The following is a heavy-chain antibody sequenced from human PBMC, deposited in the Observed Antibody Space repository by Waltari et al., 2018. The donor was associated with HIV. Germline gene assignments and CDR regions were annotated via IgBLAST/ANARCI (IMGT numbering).Heavy chain of an antibody. CDR3: ATAPSGYWHYYGMDV. CDR1: GYTLTELS. D-gene: IGHD3-3*01. J-gene: IGHJ6*02. Sequence: QVQLEQSGAEVKKPGASVKVSCKVSGYTLTELSMHWVRQAPGKGLEWMGGCEPENGETIYAQKFQGRVTMTEDTSTDTAYMELSSLRSEDTAVYYCATAPSGYWHYYGMDVWGQGTTVTVSS. CDR2: CEPENGET. V-gene: IGHV1-24*01.